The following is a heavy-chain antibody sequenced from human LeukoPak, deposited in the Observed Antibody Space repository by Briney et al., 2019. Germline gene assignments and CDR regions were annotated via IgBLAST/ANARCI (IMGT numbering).Heavy chain of an antibody. J-gene: IGHJ4*02. CDR1: GGSFSGYY. D-gene: IGHD1-26*01. CDR2: INHSGST. V-gene: IGHV4-34*01. Sequence: SETLSLTCAVYGGSFSGYYWSWIRQPPGKGLEWIGEINHSGSTNYNPSLKSRVTISADTSKNQFSLKLSSVTAADTAVYYCASSIVGATNYWGQGTLVTVSS. CDR3: ASSIVGATNY.